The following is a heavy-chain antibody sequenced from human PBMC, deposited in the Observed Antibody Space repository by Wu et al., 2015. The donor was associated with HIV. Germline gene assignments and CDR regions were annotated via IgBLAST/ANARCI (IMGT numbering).Heavy chain of an antibody. V-gene: IGHV1-2*06. J-gene: IGHJ4*02. CDR2: LNPYSGGA. D-gene: IGHD3-22*01. Sequence: QVQLVQSGTEVKKPGASVKVSCKTSGYTFTAHQIHWVRQVPGQGFEWLGRLNPYSGGADYEQRFQGRITMTRDTSLSTAYMELSSLRPDDSAVYYCTKLIHYYESRDDKSEYWGQGTLVSVSS. CDR3: TKLIHYYESRDDKSEY. CDR1: GYTFTAHQ.